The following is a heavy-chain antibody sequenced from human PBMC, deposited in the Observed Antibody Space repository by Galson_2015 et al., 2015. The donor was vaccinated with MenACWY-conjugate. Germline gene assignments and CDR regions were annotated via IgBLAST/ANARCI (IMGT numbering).Heavy chain of an antibody. Sequence: ETLSLTCTVSGGSIDGYYCSWIRQPPGKGLEWIGSTLYSRASYYSPSLKSRVTISVDTSKNQFSLTLRSVTAADTAVYYCARALSHGDYDSWGQGTLVTVSS. CDR1: GGSIDGYY. D-gene: IGHD4-17*01. CDR2: TLYSRAS. J-gene: IGHJ5*01. V-gene: IGHV4-59*01. CDR3: ARALSHGDYDS.